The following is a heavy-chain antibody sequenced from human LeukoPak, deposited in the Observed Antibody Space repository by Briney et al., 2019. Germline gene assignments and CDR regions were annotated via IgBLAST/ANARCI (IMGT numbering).Heavy chain of an antibody. V-gene: IGHV3-23*01. CDR2: ISGSGGRT. CDR3: AKAPGPSVVVTAISDY. D-gene: IGHD2-21*02. J-gene: IGHJ4*02. CDR1: GFTFSSYA. Sequence: GGSLRLSCAASGFTFSSYAMSWVRQAPGKGLEWVSAISGSGGRTYYADSVKGRFTISRDNSKNTLYLQMNSLRAEDTAVYYCAKAPGPSVVVTAISDYWGQGTLVTVSS.